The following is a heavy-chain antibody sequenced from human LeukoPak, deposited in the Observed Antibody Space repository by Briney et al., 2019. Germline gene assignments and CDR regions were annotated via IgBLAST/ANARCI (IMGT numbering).Heavy chain of an antibody. J-gene: IGHJ6*02. V-gene: IGHV3-33*08. CDR3: ARDIGFGNFYHYGMDV. Sequence: GGSLRLSCAASGFTFSGYAIHWVRQAAGKGLEWVAVIWYDGSNKYYADPVKGRFTISRDNSKNTLYLQMNSLRVEDTAVYRCARDIGFGNFYHYGMDVWGQGTTVTVSS. CDR2: IWYDGSNK. CDR1: GFTFSGYA. D-gene: IGHD3-10*01.